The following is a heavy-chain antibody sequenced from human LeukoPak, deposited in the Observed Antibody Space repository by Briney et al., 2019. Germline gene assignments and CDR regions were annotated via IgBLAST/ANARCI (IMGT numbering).Heavy chain of an antibody. CDR2: IYYSGST. D-gene: IGHD6-13*01. CDR3: ARGRGTIAAHCNFDY. Sequence: SETLSLTCTVSGGSISSSIYYWGWIRQPPGKGLEWIGSIYYSGSTYYNPSLKSRVTISVDTSKNQFSLKLSSVTDADTAVYYCARGRGTIAAHCNFDYWGQGTLVTVSS. CDR1: GGSISSSIYY. J-gene: IGHJ4*02. V-gene: IGHV4-39*07.